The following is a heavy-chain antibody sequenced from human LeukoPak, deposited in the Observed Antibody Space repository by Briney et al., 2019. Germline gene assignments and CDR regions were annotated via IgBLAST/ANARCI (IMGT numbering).Heavy chain of an antibody. D-gene: IGHD6-19*01. CDR2: ISWNGGEE. V-gene: IGHV3-30*18. CDR1: GFTFSDYG. CDR3: AKEQGYTGWLTTGH. Sequence: GESLRLSCAASGFTFSDYGMHWLRQAPGKGLGRGAVISWNGGEEHYGNSVRGRFTISRDNSKNMVYLQMNSLRAEDTAVYYCAKEQGYTGWLTTGHWGQGALVTVSS. J-gene: IGHJ4*02.